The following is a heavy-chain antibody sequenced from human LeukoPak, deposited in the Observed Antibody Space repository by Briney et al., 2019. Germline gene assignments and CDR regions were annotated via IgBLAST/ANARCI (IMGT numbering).Heavy chain of an antibody. V-gene: IGHV3-23*01. CDR3: AKDGPRGSTCCNWFDP. CDR2: ISGSGGST. CDR1: GFTFNNYA. Sequence: GGSLRLSCAASGFTFNNYAMTWVRQAPGKGLEWVSSISGSGGSTYYADSVKGRFTISRDNSKNSLYLQMNSLRAEDTAVYYCAKDGPRGSTCCNWFDPWGQGTLVTVSS. D-gene: IGHD2-2*01. J-gene: IGHJ5*02.